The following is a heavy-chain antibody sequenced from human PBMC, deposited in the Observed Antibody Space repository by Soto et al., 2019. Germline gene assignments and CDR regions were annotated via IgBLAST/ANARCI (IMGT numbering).Heavy chain of an antibody. CDR2: IYYSGST. CDR3: ARGKSKVVGALRNWFDP. J-gene: IGHJ5*02. Sequence: PSEPLYLTCTVSGGSISSGGYYWSWIRQHPGNGLEWIGYIYYSGSTYYNPSLKSRVTISVDTSKNQFSLKLSSVTAADTAVYYCARGKSKVVGALRNWFDPWGQGTLVTVSS. D-gene: IGHD1-26*01. CDR1: GGSISSGGYY. V-gene: IGHV4-31*03.